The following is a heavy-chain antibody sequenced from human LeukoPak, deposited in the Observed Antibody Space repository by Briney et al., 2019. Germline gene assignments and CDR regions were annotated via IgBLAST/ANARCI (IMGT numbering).Heavy chain of an antibody. CDR3: ARASYDILTGRGNFDY. J-gene: IGHJ4*02. V-gene: IGHV1-2*06. Sequence: ASVKVSCKASGYTFTGYYMHWVRQVPGQGLEWMGRINPNSGGSNSAQTFQGRVTMTRDTSISTAYMELSRLTSDDAAVYYCARASYDILTGRGNFDYWGQGTLVTVSS. CDR1: GYTFTGYY. CDR2: INPNSGGS. D-gene: IGHD3-9*01.